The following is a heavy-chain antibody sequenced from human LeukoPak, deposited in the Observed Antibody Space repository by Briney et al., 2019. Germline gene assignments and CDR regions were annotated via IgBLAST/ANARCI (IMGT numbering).Heavy chain of an antibody. CDR1: GGTFSSYA. Sequence: GASVKVSCKASGGTFSSYAISWVRQAPGQGLEWMGRIIPILGIANYAQKFQGRVTITADKSTSTAYMELSSLRSEDTAVYYCAREEPTVTTSFDYWGQGTLVTVSS. D-gene: IGHD4-17*01. CDR2: IIPILGIA. J-gene: IGHJ4*02. V-gene: IGHV1-69*04. CDR3: AREEPTVTTSFDY.